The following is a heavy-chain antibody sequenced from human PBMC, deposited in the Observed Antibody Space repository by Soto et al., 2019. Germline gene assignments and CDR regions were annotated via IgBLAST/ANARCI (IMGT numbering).Heavy chain of an antibody. D-gene: IGHD4-17*01. J-gene: IGHJ5*02. Sequence: ETLSLTCTVSGGSIITYYWSCILQPPGKVLEWIGYVYNSGSTKYNPSLKSRVTIWESTSKNQVSLRLTSVTAADTAVYYCARDRQHTYGNCFDPWGQGTLVSVSS. CDR3: ARDRQHTYGNCFDP. V-gene: IGHV4-59*01. CDR2: VYNSGST. CDR1: GGSIITYY.